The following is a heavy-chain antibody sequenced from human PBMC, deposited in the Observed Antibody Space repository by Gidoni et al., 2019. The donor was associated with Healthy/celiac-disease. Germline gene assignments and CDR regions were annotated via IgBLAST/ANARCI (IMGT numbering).Heavy chain of an antibody. CDR3: TRVARYRISPVAFDI. J-gene: IGHJ3*02. Sequence: EVQLVASGGGLVKPGRSLRLSCTASGFTFGDYAMSWFRQAPGKGLEWVGFIRSKAYGGTTEYAASVKGRFTISRDDSKSIAYLQMNSLKTEDTAVYYCTRVARYRISPVAFDIWGQGTMVTVSS. CDR1: GFTFGDYA. D-gene: IGHD1-20*01. CDR2: IRSKAYGGTT. V-gene: IGHV3-49*05.